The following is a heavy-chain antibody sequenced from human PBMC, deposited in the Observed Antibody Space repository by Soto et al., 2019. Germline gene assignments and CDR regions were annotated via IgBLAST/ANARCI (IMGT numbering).Heavy chain of an antibody. J-gene: IGHJ5*02. CDR2: IKAANGDT. Sequence: XSLQVSSEACVKDSTGHGTHWERHEPGQSLEWMGWIKAANGDTKYSPKFQGRVTITRDTSERTAYMELSSMRYENTPGCYCVRSHVSSTGIGWFETRGRGAL. D-gene: IGHD1-20*01. CDR3: VRSHVSSTGIGWFET. V-gene: IGHV1-3*01. CDR1: VKDSTGHG.